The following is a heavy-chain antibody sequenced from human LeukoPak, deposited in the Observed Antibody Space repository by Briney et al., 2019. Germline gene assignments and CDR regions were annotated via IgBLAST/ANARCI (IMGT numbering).Heavy chain of an antibody. D-gene: IGHD3-3*01. J-gene: IGHJ6*02. V-gene: IGHV2-5*01. CDR1: GFSLSTSGVG. CDR3: AHINDFWSGYSPYYGMDV. Sequence: SGPTLVNPTQTLTLTCTFSGFSLSTSGVGVGWIRQPPGKALEWLALIYWNDDKRYSPSLKSRLTITKDTSKNQVVLTMTNMDPVDTATYYCAHINDFWSGYSPYYGMDVWGQGTTVTVSS. CDR2: IYWNDDK.